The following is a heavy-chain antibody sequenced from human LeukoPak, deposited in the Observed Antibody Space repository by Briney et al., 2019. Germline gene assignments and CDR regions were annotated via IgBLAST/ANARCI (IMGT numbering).Heavy chain of an antibody. D-gene: IGHD6-19*01. CDR3: AKGSFIAVAGTYFDY. CDR2: ISWNSGSI. CDR1: GFTFDDYA. J-gene: IGHJ4*02. V-gene: IGHV3-9*03. Sequence: PWGSLRLSCAASGFTFDDYAMHWVRQAPGKGLEWVSGISWNSGSIGYADSVKGRFTISRDNAKNSLYLQMNSLRAEDMALYYCAKGSFIAVAGTYFDYWGQGTLVTVSS.